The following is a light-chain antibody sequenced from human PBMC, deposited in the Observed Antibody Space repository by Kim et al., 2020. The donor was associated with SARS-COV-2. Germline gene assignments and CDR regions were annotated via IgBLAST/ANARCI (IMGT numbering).Light chain of an antibody. J-gene: IGKJ2*03. CDR2: DAS. CDR3: QQYDNHPS. CDR1: QDISNY. V-gene: IGKV1-33*01. Sequence: DIQMTQSPSSLSASVGDRVTITCQASQDISNYLNWYQQKPGEAPKLLIYDASNLETGVPSRFSGSGSGTDFTFTISSLQPEDIATYYCQQYDNHPSFGQGTKLEI.